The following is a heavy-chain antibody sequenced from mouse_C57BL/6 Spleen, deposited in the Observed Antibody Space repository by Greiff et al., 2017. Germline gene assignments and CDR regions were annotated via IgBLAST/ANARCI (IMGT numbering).Heavy chain of an antibody. J-gene: IGHJ2*01. D-gene: IGHD3-2*02. CDR1: GYTFTSYW. CDR2: IDPSDSYT. V-gene: IGHV1-50*01. Sequence: QVQLQQPGAELVKPGASVKLSCKASGYTFTSYWMQWVKQRPGQGLEWIGEIDPSDSYTNYNQKFKGKATLTVDTSSSTAYMQLNSLTSEDAAVDYCARVTAQAYYCDYWGQGTTLTVSS. CDR3: ARVTAQAYYCDY.